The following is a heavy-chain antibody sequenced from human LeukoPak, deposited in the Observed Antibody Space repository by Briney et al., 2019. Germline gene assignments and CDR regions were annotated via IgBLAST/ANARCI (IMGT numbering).Heavy chain of an antibody. V-gene: IGHV3-33*06. D-gene: IGHD3-3*01. CDR3: AKDLRATIFGVAPTIFDY. CDR1: GFPLSGSG. J-gene: IGHJ4*02. Sequence: GSSLRLSCAASGFPLSGSGMHWVRQAPGKGLEWVAVIWYDGSNKYYVDSVTGRFTISRDNSKNTLYLQMNSLRAEDTAVYYCAKDLRATIFGVAPTIFDYWGQGTLVTVSS. CDR2: IWYDGSNK.